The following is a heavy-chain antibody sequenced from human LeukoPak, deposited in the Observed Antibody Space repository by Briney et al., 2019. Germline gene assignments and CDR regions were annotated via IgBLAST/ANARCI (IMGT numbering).Heavy chain of an antibody. CDR3: AREGEDYSSSWYAWFDP. CDR1: GFTFSSYS. Sequence: GGSLRLSCAASGFTFSSYSMNWVRQAPGKGLEWVSSISSSSSYIYYADSVKGRFTISRDNAKNSLYLQMNSLRAEDTAVYYCAREGEDYSSSWYAWFDPWGQGTLVTVSS. J-gene: IGHJ5*02. D-gene: IGHD6-13*01. CDR2: ISSSSSYI. V-gene: IGHV3-21*01.